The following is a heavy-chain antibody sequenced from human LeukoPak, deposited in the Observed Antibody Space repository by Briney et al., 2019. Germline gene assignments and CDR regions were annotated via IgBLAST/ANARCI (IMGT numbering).Heavy chain of an antibody. CDR1: GGSFSGYY. V-gene: IGHV4-34*01. Sequence: SETLSLTCAVYGGSFSGYYWSWIRQPPGKGLEWIGSIYYSGSTYYNPSLKSRVTISVDTSKNQFSLKLSSVTAADTAVYYCARERIAVAGHDAFDIWGQGTMVTVSS. CDR3: ARERIAVAGHDAFDI. J-gene: IGHJ3*02. CDR2: IYYSGST. D-gene: IGHD6-19*01.